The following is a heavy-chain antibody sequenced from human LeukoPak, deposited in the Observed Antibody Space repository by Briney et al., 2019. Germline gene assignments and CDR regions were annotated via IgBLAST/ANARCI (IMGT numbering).Heavy chain of an antibody. CDR3: ANRDILVVITTGSAAQY. CDR2: ISYSSGTI. CDR1: GFTFSSYS. Sequence: GGSLRLSCAASGFTFSSYSMNWARQAPGKGLEWVSYISYSSGTIYYADSVKGRFTISRDNSKNTLSLQMNSLRVEDTAVYNCANRDILVVITTGSAAQYWGQGTLVTVSS. J-gene: IGHJ4*02. V-gene: IGHV3-48*01. D-gene: IGHD3-22*01.